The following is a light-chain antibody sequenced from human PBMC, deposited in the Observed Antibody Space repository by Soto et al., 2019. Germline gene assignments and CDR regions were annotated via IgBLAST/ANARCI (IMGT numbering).Light chain of an antibody. J-gene: IGLJ2*01. V-gene: IGLV1-47*01. Sequence: QAVVTQPPSASGTPGQRVTISCSGSSSNIGSNYVYWYQQLPGTAPKLLIYRNNQRPSGVPDRFSGSKSGTSASLAISGLRSEDEADYYCAAWDDSLSGVVVFGGGTQLTVL. CDR3: AAWDDSLSGVVV. CDR1: SSNIGSNY. CDR2: RNN.